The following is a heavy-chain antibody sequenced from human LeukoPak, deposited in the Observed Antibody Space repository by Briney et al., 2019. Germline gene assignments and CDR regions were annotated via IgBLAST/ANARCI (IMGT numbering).Heavy chain of an antibody. J-gene: IGHJ5*02. Sequence: GGSLRLSCAASGVSVSSNFMIWVRQAPGKGLEWVSLIYSGGETSYADSVKGRFSISRDNSKNTLYLQMNSLRVEDTAVYYCTRDPPAVAINTYAWGQGTLVAVSS. CDR3: TRDPPAVAINTYA. CDR2: IYSGGET. D-gene: IGHD6-13*01. CDR1: GVSVSSNF. V-gene: IGHV3-66*01.